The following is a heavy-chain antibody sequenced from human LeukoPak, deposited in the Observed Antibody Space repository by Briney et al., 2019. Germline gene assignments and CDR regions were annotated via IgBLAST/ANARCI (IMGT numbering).Heavy chain of an antibody. CDR3: ASFDYEGSSGDY. CDR1: GGSISSYY. J-gene: IGHJ4*02. Sequence: SETLSLTCTVSGGSISSYYWSWIRQPAGKGLEWIGRIYTSGSTNYNPSLKSRVTMSVDTSKNQFSLKLSSVTAADTAVYYCASFDYEGSSGDYWGQGTLVPSPQ. V-gene: IGHV4-4*07. D-gene: IGHD4-17*01. CDR2: IYTSGST.